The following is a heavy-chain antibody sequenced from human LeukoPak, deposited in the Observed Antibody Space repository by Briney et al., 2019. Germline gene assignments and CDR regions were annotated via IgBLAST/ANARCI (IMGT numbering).Heavy chain of an antibody. Sequence: SETLSLTCTVSGGSISSTNYYWGWIRQPPGKGLEWIGSIYYSGSTNYHPSLKSRVTISVDTSKNQFSLKLSSVTAADTAVYYCARRSSYYDSSGYPILYYYYYMDVWGKGTTVTISS. D-gene: IGHD3-22*01. J-gene: IGHJ6*03. CDR3: ARRSSYYDSSGYPILYYYYYMDV. V-gene: IGHV4-39*07. CDR1: GGSISSTNYY. CDR2: IYYSGST.